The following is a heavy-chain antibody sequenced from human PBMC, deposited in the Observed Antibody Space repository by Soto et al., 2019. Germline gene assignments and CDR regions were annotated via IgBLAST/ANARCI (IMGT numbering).Heavy chain of an antibody. V-gene: IGHV3-23*01. J-gene: IGHJ4*02. D-gene: IGHD6-13*01. CDR2: ISGSGGST. CDR1: GFTFSSYA. Sequence: PXXSLRLSFAASGFTFSSYAMRWVLQAPGKGLVWVSAISGSGGSTYYADSVKGRFTISRDNSKNTLYLQMNSLRAEDTAVYYCAKENGYSSSWFEFDYWGQGTLVTVSS. CDR3: AKENGYSSSWFEFDY.